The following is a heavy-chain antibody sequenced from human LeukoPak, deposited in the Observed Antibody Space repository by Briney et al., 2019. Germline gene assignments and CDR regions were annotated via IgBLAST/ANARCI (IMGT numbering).Heavy chain of an antibody. CDR3: ARDRYYGSGSPYYFDY. Sequence: ASVKVSCKASGYTFTSYGISWVRQAPGQGLEWMGWISAYNGNTNYAQKLQGRVTMTTDTSTSTAYMELRSLRSDDTAVYYCARDRYYGSGSPYYFDYWGQGTLVTVSS. CDR1: GYTFTSYG. J-gene: IGHJ4*02. D-gene: IGHD3-10*01. V-gene: IGHV1-18*01. CDR2: ISAYNGNT.